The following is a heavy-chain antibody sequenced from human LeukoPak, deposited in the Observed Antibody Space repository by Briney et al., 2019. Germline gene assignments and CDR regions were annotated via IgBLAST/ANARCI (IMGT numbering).Heavy chain of an antibody. CDR2: ISGSGGST. CDR3: AKGHLYYYDSSGYSFDY. Sequence: GGSLRLSCAASGFTFSSYAMSWVRRAPGKGLEWVSAISGSGGSTYYADSVKGRFTISRDNSKNTLYLQMNSLRAEDTAVYYCAKGHLYYYDSSGYSFDYWGQGTLVTVSS. J-gene: IGHJ4*02. CDR1: GFTFSSYA. D-gene: IGHD3-22*01. V-gene: IGHV3-23*01.